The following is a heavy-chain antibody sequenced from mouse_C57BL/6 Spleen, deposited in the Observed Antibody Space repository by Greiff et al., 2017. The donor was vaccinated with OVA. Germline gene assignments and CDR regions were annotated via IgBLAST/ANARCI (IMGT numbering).Heavy chain of an antibody. CDR2: ISDGGSYT. J-gene: IGHJ3*01. CDR3: ARDREIAY. D-gene: IGHD3-1*01. Sequence: EVQGVESGGGLVKPGGSLKLSCAASGFTFSSYAMSWVRQTPEKRLEWVATISDGGSYTYYPDNVKGRFTISRDNAKNNLYLQMSHLKSEDTAMYYCARDREIAYWGQGTLVTVSA. CDR1: GFTFSSYA. V-gene: IGHV5-4*01.